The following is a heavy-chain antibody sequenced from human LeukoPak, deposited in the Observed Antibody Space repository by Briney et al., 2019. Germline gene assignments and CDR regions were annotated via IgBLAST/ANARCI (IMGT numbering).Heavy chain of an antibody. D-gene: IGHD2-2*01. CDR3: ARSSPIVVVPAFDP. CDR1: GYSISSGYY. J-gene: IGHJ5*02. V-gene: IGHV4-38-2*01. CDR2: IYHSGST. Sequence: SETLSLTCVVSGYSISSGYYWGWIRQPPGKGLEWIGSIYHSGSTYYNPSLKSRVTISVDTSKNQFSLKLSSVTAADTAVYYCARSSPIVVVPAFDPWGQGTLVTVSS.